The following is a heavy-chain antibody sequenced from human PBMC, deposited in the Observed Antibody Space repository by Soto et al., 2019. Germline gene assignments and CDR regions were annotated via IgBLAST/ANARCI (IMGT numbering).Heavy chain of an antibody. V-gene: IGHV3-23*04. J-gene: IGHJ4*02. CDR2: VTGSGGST. D-gene: IGHD3-10*01. CDR3: ARAREFSGSGFDY. Sequence: EVQLAESGGGLAQPGGSLRLSCAGSGFTFRHFAMSWVRQAPGKGLEWVSIVTGSGGSTFHAASLKGRFIMSRDNAKNTVYLQMNSLRAEDTAVYYCARAREFSGSGFDYWGQGTLVTVSS. CDR1: GFTFRHFA.